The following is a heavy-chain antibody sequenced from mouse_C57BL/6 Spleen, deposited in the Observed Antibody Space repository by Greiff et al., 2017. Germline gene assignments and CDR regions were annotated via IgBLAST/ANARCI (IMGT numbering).Heavy chain of an antibody. Sequence: EVQLVESGPGLVKPSQSLSLTCSVTGYSITSGYYWNWIRQFPGNKLEWMGYISYDGSNNYNPSLKNRISITRDTSKNQFFLKLNSVTTEDTATYYCARDRYDEGFAYWGQGTLVTVSA. J-gene: IGHJ3*01. CDR3: ARDRYDEGFAY. D-gene: IGHD2-14*01. CDR1: GYSITSGYY. V-gene: IGHV3-6*01. CDR2: ISYDGSN.